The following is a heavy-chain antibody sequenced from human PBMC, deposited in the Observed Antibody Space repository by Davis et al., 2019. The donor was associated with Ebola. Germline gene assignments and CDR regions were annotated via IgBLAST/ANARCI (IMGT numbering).Heavy chain of an antibody. D-gene: IGHD3-22*01. Sequence: MPSETLSLTCTVSGGSISSSSYYWGWIRQPPGKGLEWIGSIYYSGSTYYNPSLKSRVTISVDTSKNQFSLKLSSVTAADTAVYYCARLCSYYYDSSGYYTPYYFDYWGQGTLVTVSS. CDR3: ARLCSYYYDSSGYYTPYYFDY. V-gene: IGHV4-39*01. J-gene: IGHJ4*02. CDR2: IYYSGST. CDR1: GGSISSSSYY.